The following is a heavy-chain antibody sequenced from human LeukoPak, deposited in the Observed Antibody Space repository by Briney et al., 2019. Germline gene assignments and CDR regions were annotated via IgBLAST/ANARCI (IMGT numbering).Heavy chain of an antibody. V-gene: IGHV1-3*01. J-gene: IGHJ4*02. CDR3: ARSIAATDNTY. D-gene: IGHD6-13*01. CDR2: INVGNGDT. Sequence: ASVTVSCTASGYTFTSYSLHWVRQAPGQRFEWTGWINVGNGDTKYSQKFQDRVIISRDTSASTAYVELSSLKSEDTAVYYCARSIAATDNTYWGQGTLVTVSS. CDR1: GYTFTSYS.